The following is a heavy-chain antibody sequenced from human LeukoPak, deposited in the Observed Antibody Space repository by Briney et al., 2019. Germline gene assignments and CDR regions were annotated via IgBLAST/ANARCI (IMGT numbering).Heavy chain of an antibody. Sequence: ASVKVSCKASGYTFTGYYMHWVRQAPGQGLEWMGWINPNSGGTNYAQKFQGRVTMTRDSSISTAYMELSSLRSDDTAVYYCARGVAAATFYYYMDVWGKGTTVTVSS. CDR1: GYTFTGYY. CDR3: ARGVAAATFYYYMDV. D-gene: IGHD2-15*01. J-gene: IGHJ6*03. CDR2: INPNSGGT. V-gene: IGHV1-2*02.